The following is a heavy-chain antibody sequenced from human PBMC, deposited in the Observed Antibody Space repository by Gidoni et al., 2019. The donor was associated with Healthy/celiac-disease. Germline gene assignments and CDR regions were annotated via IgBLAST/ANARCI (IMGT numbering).Heavy chain of an antibody. V-gene: IGHV4-30-4*01. Sequence: QVQLQESGPGLVKPSQTLSLTCTVPGGPISSGHYYWSWIRQPPGKGLEWIGYIYYSGSTYYNPSLKSRVTISVDTSKNQFSLKLSSVTAADTAVYYCARVGRSSGYRGSCFDYWGQGTLVTVSS. D-gene: IGHD3-22*01. CDR2: IYYSGST. J-gene: IGHJ4*02. CDR1: GGPISSGHYY. CDR3: ARVGRSSGYRGSCFDY.